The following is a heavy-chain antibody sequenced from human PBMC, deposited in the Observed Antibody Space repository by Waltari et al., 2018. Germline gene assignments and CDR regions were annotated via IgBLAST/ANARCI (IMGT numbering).Heavy chain of an antibody. CDR1: GFTCRDYW. J-gene: IGHJ5*02. CDR3: ARASSSSSYDA. CDR2: IKEDGSVT. D-gene: IGHD6-6*01. V-gene: IGHV3-7*04. Sequence: EVQLVESGGGLVQPGGSLRLSCAVSGFTCRDYWMSWVRQARGKGLELVANIKEDGSVTNYVDSVKGRFNISRDNARNSLFLQMNSLRDEDTAIYYCARASSSSSYDAWGQGTLVTVSS.